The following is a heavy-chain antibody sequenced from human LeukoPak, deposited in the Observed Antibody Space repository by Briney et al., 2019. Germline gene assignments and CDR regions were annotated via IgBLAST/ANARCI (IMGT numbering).Heavy chain of an antibody. D-gene: IGHD3-16*02. Sequence: PGGSLRLSCAASGFTFSNYAMSWVRQAPGKGLEWVSTISGSGGSTYYADSVKGRFTISRDNSKSTLYLQMNSLRAEDTAVYYCAKARGVNTFGGVIGPFGYWGQGTLVTVSS. CDR1: GFTFSNYA. J-gene: IGHJ4*02. CDR2: ISGSGGST. V-gene: IGHV3-23*01. CDR3: AKARGVNTFGGVIGPFGY.